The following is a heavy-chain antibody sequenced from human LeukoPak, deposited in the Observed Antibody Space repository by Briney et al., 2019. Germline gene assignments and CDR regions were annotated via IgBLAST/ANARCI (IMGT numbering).Heavy chain of an antibody. CDR1: GGSINNYY. CDR2: VYHTGST. J-gene: IGHJ4*02. V-gene: IGHV4-59*01. Sequence: SETLSLTCSVSGGSINNYYWSWIRQAPGKRLEWIGSVYHTGSTDYNPSLRSPVTISVDTSKNHFSLKVTCVTAADTAIYYCTRDRLGGAVASWIPDYWGQGILVTVSS. D-gene: IGHD3-3*01. CDR3: TRDRLGGAVASWIPDY.